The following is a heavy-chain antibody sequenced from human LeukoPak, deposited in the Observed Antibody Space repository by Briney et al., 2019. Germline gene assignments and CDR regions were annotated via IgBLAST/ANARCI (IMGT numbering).Heavy chain of an antibody. Sequence: PGGSLRLSCAASGLTFSNHGMHWVRQAPGKGLEWVAVISYDGSNKYYADSVKGRFTISRDNSKDALYLQMNSLRAEDTAVYYCARARVDIAMFTWLNWYFDLWGRGTLVTVSS. J-gene: IGHJ2*01. CDR2: ISYDGSNK. D-gene: IGHD5-18*01. CDR3: ARARVDIAMFTWLNWYFDL. V-gene: IGHV3-30*19. CDR1: GLTFSNHG.